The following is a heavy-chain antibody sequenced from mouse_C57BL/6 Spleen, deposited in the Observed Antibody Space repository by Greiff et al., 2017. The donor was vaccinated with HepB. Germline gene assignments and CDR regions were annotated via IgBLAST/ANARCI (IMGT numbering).Heavy chain of an antibody. CDR2: ISDGGSYT. V-gene: IGHV5-4*01. Sequence: EVKVEESGGGLVKPGGSLKLSCAASGFTFSSYAMSWVRQTPEKRLEWVATISDGGSYTYYPDNVKGRFTISRDNAKNNLYLQMSHLKSEDTAMYYCARDLMGYGTTVEDYWGQGTSVTVSS. CDR1: GFTFSSYA. J-gene: IGHJ4*01. D-gene: IGHD1-1*01. CDR3: ARDLMGYGTTVEDY.